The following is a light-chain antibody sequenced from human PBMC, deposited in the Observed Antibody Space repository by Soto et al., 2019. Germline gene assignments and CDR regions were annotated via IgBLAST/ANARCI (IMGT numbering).Light chain of an antibody. Sequence: EIVLTQSPGTLSLSPGERATLSCRASQSVGRHLAWYQQKPGQAPRLLIYDASNRATGVPARFSGSGSETEFTLTISSLQPDDFATYYCQQYSTYMWTFGQGTKVDIK. J-gene: IGKJ1*01. CDR3: QQYSTYMWT. CDR1: QSVGRH. CDR2: DAS. V-gene: IGKV3-11*01.